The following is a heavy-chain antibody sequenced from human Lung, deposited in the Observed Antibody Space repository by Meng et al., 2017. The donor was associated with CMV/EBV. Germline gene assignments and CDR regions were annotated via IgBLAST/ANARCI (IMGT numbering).Heavy chain of an antibody. D-gene: IGHD6-19*01. CDR1: GFTFSSFT. J-gene: IGHJ4*02. Sequence: LTXXASGFTFSSFTMNWVRQAPGKGLEWVSSISYTSHYIYYADSLKGRFTISRDNARNSLYLQMNSLRAEDTAVYYCAGSRSGRYSPFDYWGQGTLVTVSS. V-gene: IGHV3-21*01. CDR3: AGSRSGRYSPFDY. CDR2: ISYTSHYI.